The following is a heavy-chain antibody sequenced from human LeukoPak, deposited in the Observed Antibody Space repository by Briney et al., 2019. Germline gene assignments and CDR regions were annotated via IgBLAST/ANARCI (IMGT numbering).Heavy chain of an antibody. D-gene: IGHD3-10*01. CDR1: GFTFSSYS. V-gene: IGHV3-48*01. CDR2: ISSSSSTI. J-gene: IGHJ3*02. CDR3: ATHELKDAFDI. Sequence: GGSLRLSCAASGFTFSSYSMNWVRQAPGKGLEWVSYISSSSSTIYYADSVKGRFTISRDNAKKSLYLQMSSLRAEDTAVYYCATHELKDAFDIWGQGTMVTVSS.